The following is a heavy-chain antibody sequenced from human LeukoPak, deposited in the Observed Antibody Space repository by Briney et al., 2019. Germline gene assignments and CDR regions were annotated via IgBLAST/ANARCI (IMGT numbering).Heavy chain of an antibody. CDR3: ARARLKPAVAFDI. V-gene: IGHV3-48*02. Sequence: GGSLRFSCAASGFTFSSYSMNWVRQAPGKGLEWVSYISSSSSTIYYADSVKGRFTISRDNAKNSLYLQMNSLRDEDTAVYYCARARLKPAVAFDIWGQGTMVTVSS. CDR2: ISSSSSTI. J-gene: IGHJ3*02. CDR1: GFTFSSYS. D-gene: IGHD2-8*01.